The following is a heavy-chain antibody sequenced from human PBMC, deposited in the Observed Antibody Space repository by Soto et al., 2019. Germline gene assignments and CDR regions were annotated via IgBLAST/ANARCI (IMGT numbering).Heavy chain of an antibody. Sequence: PTLVNPTQTLTLTCTFSGFSLSTSGMCVSWIRQPPGKALEWLALVDWDDDKYYSTSLKTRLTISKDTSKNQVVLTMTNMDPVDTATYYCARIRRYYYDSSGYYGGDWFDPWGQGTLVTVS. CDR3: ARIRRYYYDSSGYYGGDWFDP. CDR2: VDWDDDK. V-gene: IGHV2-70*01. J-gene: IGHJ5*02. D-gene: IGHD3-22*01. CDR1: GFSLSTSGMC.